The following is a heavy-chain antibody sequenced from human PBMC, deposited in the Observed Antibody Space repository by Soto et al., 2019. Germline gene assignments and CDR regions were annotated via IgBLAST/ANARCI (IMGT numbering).Heavy chain of an antibody. D-gene: IGHD3-22*01. J-gene: IGHJ6*02. CDR1: GGSISSSSYY. CDR2: IYYSGST. Sequence: LEILSLTCTVSGGSISSSSYYWGWIRQPPGEGLEWIGSIYYSGSTYYNPSLKSRVTISVDTSKNQFSLKLSSVTAADTAVYYCARRYYYDSSGYYASYYGMDVWGQGTTVTVSS. V-gene: IGHV4-39*01. CDR3: ARRYYYDSSGYYASYYGMDV.